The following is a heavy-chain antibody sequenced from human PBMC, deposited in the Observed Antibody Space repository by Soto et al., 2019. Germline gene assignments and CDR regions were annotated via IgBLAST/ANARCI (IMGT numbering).Heavy chain of an antibody. V-gene: IGHV3-30*18. D-gene: IGHD2-2*02. CDR2: ISYDGSDK. CDR3: AKSPNFYCSSPNCYKYYFDY. J-gene: IGHJ4*02. Sequence: XGSLRLSCAASGFTFNTYGMHWVRQAPGKGLEWVAVISYDGSDKFYADSVKGRFTISRDNSKNALYLQMSSLRPEDTAIYYCAKSPNFYCSSPNCYKYYFDYWGQGTLVTVSS. CDR1: GFTFNTYG.